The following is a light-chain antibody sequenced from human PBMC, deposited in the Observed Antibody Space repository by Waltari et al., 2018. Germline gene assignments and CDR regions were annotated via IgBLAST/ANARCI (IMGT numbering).Light chain of an antibody. V-gene: IGKV4-1*01. Sequence: DIVLTQSPDSLAVSLGERATINCKSSQSVVFSSNNKNYLAWYQQQPGQPPKLLITWASTRESGVPDRCSGSGSETDFTLTISSLQAEDVAVYYCQQCYTFPYTFGQGTKLEIK. CDR2: WAS. CDR1: QSVVFSSNNKNY. J-gene: IGKJ2*01. CDR3: QQCYTFPYT.